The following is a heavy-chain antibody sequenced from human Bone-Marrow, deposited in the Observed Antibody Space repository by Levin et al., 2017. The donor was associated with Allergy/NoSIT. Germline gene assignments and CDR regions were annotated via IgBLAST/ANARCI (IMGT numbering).Heavy chain of an antibody. V-gene: IGHV3-48*03. J-gene: IGHJ4*02. CDR1: GFAFSTYE. D-gene: IGHD5-24*01. CDR3: ASGPISNY. Sequence: GGSLRLSCEASGFAFSTYEMTWVRQAPGKGLEWVSYIDESGDRLYYADSVKGRFTISRDSAKNSLFLQMNSLRAEDTAVYYCASGPISNYWGQGTLVTVSS. CDR2: IDESGDRL.